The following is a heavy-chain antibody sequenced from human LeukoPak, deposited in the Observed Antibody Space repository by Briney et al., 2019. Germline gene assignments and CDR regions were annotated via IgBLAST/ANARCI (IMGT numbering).Heavy chain of an antibody. J-gene: IGHJ4*02. Sequence: GGSLRLSCAASGVSFTSWWMSWVRQAPGKGLEWVANIKHDGSEKHYVDSVEGRFTISRDNARNSLYLQMNSLRAEDTAVYYCARLPAYCSSTSCYYDYWGQGTLVTVPS. V-gene: IGHV3-7*01. CDR2: IKHDGSEK. D-gene: IGHD2-2*01. CDR3: ARLPAYCSSTSCYYDY. CDR1: GVSFTSWW.